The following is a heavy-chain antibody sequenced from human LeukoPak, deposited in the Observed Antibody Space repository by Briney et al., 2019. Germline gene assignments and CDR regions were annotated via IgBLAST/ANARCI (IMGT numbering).Heavy chain of an antibody. CDR2: ISSSSSYI. Sequence: PGGSLRLSCAASGFTFSSYSMNWVRQAPGKGLEWDSSISSSSSYIYYADSVKGRFTISRDNAKNPLYLQMNSLRPEHTAVYYCAREGLEWLASYWGQGTLVTVSS. D-gene: IGHD6-19*01. V-gene: IGHV3-21*01. J-gene: IGHJ4*02. CDR3: AREGLEWLASY. CDR1: GFTFSSYS.